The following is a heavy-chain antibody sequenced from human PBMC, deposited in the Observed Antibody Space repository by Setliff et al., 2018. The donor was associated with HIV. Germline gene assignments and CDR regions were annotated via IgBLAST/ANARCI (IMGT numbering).Heavy chain of an antibody. V-gene: IGHV3-23*01. CDR3: AKGSGKITIYYYYMDV. CDR2: ISSSGGTT. J-gene: IGHJ6*03. D-gene: IGHD3-3*01. Sequence: GGSLRLSCAASGFTFSTYAMTWVRQAPGKGLEWVSSISSSGGTTYFADSVKGRFTISRDNSKNTLYLQMNSLRADDTAVYYCAKGSGKITIYYYYMDVWGKGTTVTVSS. CDR1: GFTFSTYA.